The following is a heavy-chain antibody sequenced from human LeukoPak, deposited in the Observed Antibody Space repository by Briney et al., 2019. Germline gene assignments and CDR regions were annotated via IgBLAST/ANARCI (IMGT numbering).Heavy chain of an antibody. J-gene: IGHJ4*02. D-gene: IGHD5-18*01. V-gene: IGHV3-23*01. Sequence: PGGSLRLSCAASGFKFRDYAMSWVRQAPGKGLEWVSTVEKTGGRAYYADSVKGRFTVSRDNSKNTLYLQMNSLRAEDTALYYCVKQQGALIQQWYFDYWGQGTLVTVSS. CDR2: VEKTGGRA. CDR1: GFKFRDYA. CDR3: VKQQGALIQQWYFDY.